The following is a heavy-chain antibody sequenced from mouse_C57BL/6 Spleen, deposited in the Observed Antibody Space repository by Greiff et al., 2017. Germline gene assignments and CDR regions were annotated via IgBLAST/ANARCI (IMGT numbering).Heavy chain of an antibody. D-gene: IGHD3-2*02. J-gene: IGHJ1*03. CDR1: GYTFTSYW. Sequence: VQLQQPGAELVRPGSSVKLSCKASGYTFTSYWMHWVKQRPIQGLEWIGNIDPSDSETHYNQKFKDKATLTVDKSSSTAYMQLSSLTSEDSAVYYCARGLRLRYFDVWGTGTTVTVSS. CDR3: ARGLRLRYFDV. V-gene: IGHV1-52*01. CDR2: IDPSDSET.